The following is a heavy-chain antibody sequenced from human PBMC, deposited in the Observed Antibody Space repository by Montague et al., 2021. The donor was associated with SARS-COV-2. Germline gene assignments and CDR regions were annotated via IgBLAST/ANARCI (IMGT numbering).Heavy chain of an antibody. CDR1: GFTFSFYW. Sequence: SLRLSCAASGFTFSFYWMSWVRQAPGKGLEWVASIKQDGSEKYYVDSVKGRFSISRDNAKNSLSLQMNSLRAEEMAVYYCARGGQYYDFWSDFPDYWGQGTLVTVSS. CDR2: IKQDGSEK. CDR3: ARGGQYYDFWSDFPDY. V-gene: IGHV3-7*01. D-gene: IGHD3-3*01. J-gene: IGHJ4*02.